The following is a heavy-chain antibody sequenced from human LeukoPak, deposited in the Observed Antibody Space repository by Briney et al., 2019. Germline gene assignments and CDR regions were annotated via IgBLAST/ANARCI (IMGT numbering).Heavy chain of an antibody. J-gene: IGHJ5*02. V-gene: IGHV4-39*01. CDR1: GGSISSSSYY. Sequence: SETLSLTCTVSGGSISSSSYYWGSIRQPPGKGLEWIGSIYYSGSTYYNPSLKSRVTISVDTSKNQFSLKLSSVTTADTAVYYCARPVGASIAAAGIQNWFDPWSQGTLVTVSS. CDR3: ARPVGASIAAAGIQNWFDP. D-gene: IGHD6-13*01. CDR2: IYYSGST.